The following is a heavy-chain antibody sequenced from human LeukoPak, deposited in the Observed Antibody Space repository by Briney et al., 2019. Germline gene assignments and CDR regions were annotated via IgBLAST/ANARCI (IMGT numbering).Heavy chain of an antibody. V-gene: IGHV4-59*04. D-gene: IGHD3-22*01. CDR2: ISHSGST. CDR3: LGITMIVVVVNDY. J-gene: IGHJ4*02. Sequence: SETLSLTCTVSGGSISSYYWSWIRQPPGKGLEWIGSISHSGSTYYNPSLKSRVTISVDTSKNQFSLKLSSVTAADTAVYYCLGITMIVVVVNDYWGQGTLVTVSS. CDR1: GGSISSYY.